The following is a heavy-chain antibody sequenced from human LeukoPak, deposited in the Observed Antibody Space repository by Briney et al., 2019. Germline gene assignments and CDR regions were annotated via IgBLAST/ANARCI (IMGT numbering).Heavy chain of an antibody. D-gene: IGHD2-8*01. CDR2: INYEGSNT. Sequence: GGSLRLSCAASGFTFSDYWMHWVRQAPGEGLVWVSRINYEGSNTPYAASVRGRFTTSRDNAENTLFLQMNSLRADDTAVYYCARGTTNGWPYFFDYWGRGILVIVSS. J-gene: IGHJ4*02. CDR3: ARGTTNGWPYFFDY. V-gene: IGHV3-74*01. CDR1: GFTFSDYW.